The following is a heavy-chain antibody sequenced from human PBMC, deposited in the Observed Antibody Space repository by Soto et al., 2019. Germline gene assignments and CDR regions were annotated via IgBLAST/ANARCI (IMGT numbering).Heavy chain of an antibody. J-gene: IGHJ6*02. CDR2: IVPVFQSV. CDR1: GGAFNNYA. CDR3: AREMPSTAAAYFYNGLNV. D-gene: IGHD6-13*01. Sequence: QVQLVQSGAEVKRPGSSVKVSCMASGGAFNNYAIYWVRQAPGQGLEWLGTIVPVFQSVYYAPRLQGRLTITADGSTDTVYMMLTSLKSEDTAVYYCAREMPSTAAAYFYNGLNVWGQGTSVTVSS. V-gene: IGHV1-69*18.